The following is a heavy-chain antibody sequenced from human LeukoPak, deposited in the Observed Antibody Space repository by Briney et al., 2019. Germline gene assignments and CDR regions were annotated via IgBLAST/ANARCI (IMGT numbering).Heavy chain of an antibody. V-gene: IGHV3-43*02. CDR2: ISRDGGCT. D-gene: IGHD5-18*01. Sequence: GGSLRLSCAASGFTFDDYAMHWVRQAPGKGLEGVSLISRDGGCTYYADSVKGRFTISRDNTKNSLYLQMNSLRTEDTALYYCAKEFYSYGNYWGEGTLVTVSS. CDR1: GFTFDDYA. CDR3: AKEFYSYGNY. J-gene: IGHJ4*02.